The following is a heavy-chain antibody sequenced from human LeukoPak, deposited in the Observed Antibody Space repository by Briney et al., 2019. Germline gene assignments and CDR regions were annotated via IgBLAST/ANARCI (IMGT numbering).Heavy chain of an antibody. Sequence: SETLSLTCTVSGGSISNYYLIWIRQPPGKGLECIGYIYYSGSTNYNPSLKSRVTISVDTSKTQFSLKLSSVTAADTAVYYCARMGNYGANSYYFDYWGQGTLVTVSS. D-gene: IGHD4-23*01. CDR3: ARMGNYGANSYYFDY. CDR2: IYYSGST. J-gene: IGHJ4*02. V-gene: IGHV4-59*01. CDR1: GGSISNYY.